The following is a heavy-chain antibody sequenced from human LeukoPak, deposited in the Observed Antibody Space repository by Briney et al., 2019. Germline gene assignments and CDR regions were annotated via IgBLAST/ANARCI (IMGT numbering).Heavy chain of an antibody. CDR2: FDPEDGET. D-gene: IGHD3-10*01. V-gene: IGHV1-24*01. CDR3: ATSEEGSGTPCDY. J-gene: IGHJ4*02. Sequence: ASVRVSCKVSGYTLTELSMHWVRQAPGKGLEWMGGFDPEDGETIYAQKFQGRVTMTTDTSTSTAYMELRSLRSDDTAVYYCATSEEGSGTPCDYWGQGTLVTVSS. CDR1: GYTLTELS.